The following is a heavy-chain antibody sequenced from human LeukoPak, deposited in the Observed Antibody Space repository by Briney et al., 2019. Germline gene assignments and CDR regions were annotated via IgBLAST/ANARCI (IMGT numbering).Heavy chain of an antibody. CDR3: ARQNLYYGMDV. CDR1: GGFVSSGSYY. J-gene: IGHJ6*02. Sequence: PSETLSLTCTVSGGFVSSGSYYWSWIRQPPGKGLEWVGYIYYSGTTNYNPSLKSRVTISVDTSKNQFSLKLSSVTAADTAVYYCARQNLYYGMDVWGQGTTVTVSS. CDR2: IYYSGTT. V-gene: IGHV4-61*01.